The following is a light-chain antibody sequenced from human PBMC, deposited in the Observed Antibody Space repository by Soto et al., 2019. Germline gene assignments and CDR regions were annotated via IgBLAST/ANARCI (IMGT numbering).Light chain of an antibody. CDR1: QSISSW. J-gene: IGKJ5*01. CDR3: QQYNSYPIT. Sequence: DIQMTQSPSTLSASVGDRATITCRASQSISSWLAWYQQKPGKAPKLLIYKASSLESGVPSRFSGSGSGTEITVTISRLQPDDFATYYCQQYNSYPITFGQGTRLEIK. V-gene: IGKV1-5*03. CDR2: KAS.